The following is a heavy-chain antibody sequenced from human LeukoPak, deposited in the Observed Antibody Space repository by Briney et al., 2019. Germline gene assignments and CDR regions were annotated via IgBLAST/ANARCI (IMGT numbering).Heavy chain of an antibody. D-gene: IGHD3-10*01. V-gene: IGHV3-53*01. J-gene: IGHJ2*01. CDR2: IYSGGDT. Sequence: HPGGSLRLSCAASGFTVSTKYMNWVRQAPGKGLEWVSIIYSGGDTYYADSVKGRFTISRDNSKNTLSLQMNGLRAEDTAVYYCARVGDHYHWYFDLWGRGTLVSVSS. CDR3: ARVGDHYHWYFDL. CDR1: GFTVSTKY.